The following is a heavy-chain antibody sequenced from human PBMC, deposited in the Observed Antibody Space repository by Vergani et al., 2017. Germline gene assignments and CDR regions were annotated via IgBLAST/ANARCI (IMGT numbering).Heavy chain of an antibody. V-gene: IGHV4-59*13. CDR1: GGSFNPYY. CDR3: ARVMERDETSTGYRLEGMDI. Sequence: QVQLEESGPGLVKPSETLSLICTVSGGSFNPYYWSWIRQSPGKGLEWIGYIYSTGSTNYNPTLNNRVTMSVDTSKNQFSLKVRSVTAADTAVYFCARVMERDETSTGYRLEGMDIWGQTTTVTISS. CDR2: IYSTGST. D-gene: IGHD3-9*01. J-gene: IGHJ6*02.